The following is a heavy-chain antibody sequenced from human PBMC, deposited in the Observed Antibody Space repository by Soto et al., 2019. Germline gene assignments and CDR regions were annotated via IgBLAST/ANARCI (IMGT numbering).Heavy chain of an antibody. CDR1: GYSFTSYW. J-gene: IGHJ5*02. D-gene: IGHD6-6*01. Sequence: PGESLKISCNGSGYSFTSYWISWVRQMPGKGLEWMGRIDPSDSYTNYSPSFQGHVTISADKSISTAYLQWSSLKASDTAMYYCAGSEYSSSSGYWFDPWGQGTLVTVSS. CDR2: IDPSDSYT. V-gene: IGHV5-10-1*01. CDR3: AGSEYSSSSGYWFDP.